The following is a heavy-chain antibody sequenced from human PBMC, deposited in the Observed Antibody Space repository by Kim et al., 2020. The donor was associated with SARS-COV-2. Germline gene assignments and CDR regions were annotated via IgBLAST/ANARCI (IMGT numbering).Heavy chain of an antibody. D-gene: IGHD3-3*01. Sequence: SETLSLTCTVSGGSISSSSYYWGWIRQPPGKGLEWIGSIYYSGSTYYNPSLKSRVTISVDTSKNQFSLKLSSVTAADTAVYYCARHPYDFWSGYYGLLHWVDPWGQGTLVTVSS. CDR2: IYYSGST. V-gene: IGHV4-39*01. CDR3: ARHPYDFWSGYYGLLHWVDP. CDR1: GGSISSSSYY. J-gene: IGHJ5*02.